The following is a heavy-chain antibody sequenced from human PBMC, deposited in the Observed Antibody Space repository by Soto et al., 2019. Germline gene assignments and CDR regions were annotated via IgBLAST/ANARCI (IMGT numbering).Heavy chain of an antibody. CDR2: INHSGST. J-gene: IGHJ3*02. CDR1: GGSFSGYY. V-gene: IGHV4-34*01. CDR3: ARIEGVAARPYHDAFDI. Sequence: SETLSLTCAVYGGSFSGYYWSWIRQPPGKGLEWIGEINHSGSTNYNPSLKSRVTISVDTSKNQFSLKLSSVTAADTAVYYCARIEGVAARPYHDAFDIWGQGTMVTVSS. D-gene: IGHD6-6*01.